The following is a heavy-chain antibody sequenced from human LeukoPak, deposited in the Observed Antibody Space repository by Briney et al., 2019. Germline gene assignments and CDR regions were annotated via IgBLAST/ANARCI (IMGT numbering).Heavy chain of an antibody. CDR2: IIPIFGTA. J-gene: IGHJ3*02. D-gene: IGHD3-16*01. V-gene: IGHV1-69*05. Sequence: SVKVSCKASGGTFSSYAISWVRQAPGQGLEWMGGIIPIFGTANYAQKFQGRVTTATDESTSTAYMELSSLRSEDTAVYYCAKGGFVHAFDIWGQGTMVTVSS. CDR1: GGTFSSYA. CDR3: AKGGFVHAFDI.